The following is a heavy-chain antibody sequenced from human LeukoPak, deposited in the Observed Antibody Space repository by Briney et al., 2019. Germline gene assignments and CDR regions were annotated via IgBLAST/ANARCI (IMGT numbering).Heavy chain of an antibody. CDR3: ARVMGNYASDY. CDR2: ISSSGDTM. Sequence: GGSLRLSCAASGCSFSDYYMSWIHQAPGKGLEWVSYISSSGDTMSYADSVKGRFTISRDNAKNSLYLQMSSLRAEDAAIYYCARVMGNYASDYWGQGALVTVSS. CDR1: GCSFSDYY. V-gene: IGHV3-11*04. J-gene: IGHJ4*02. D-gene: IGHD1-7*01.